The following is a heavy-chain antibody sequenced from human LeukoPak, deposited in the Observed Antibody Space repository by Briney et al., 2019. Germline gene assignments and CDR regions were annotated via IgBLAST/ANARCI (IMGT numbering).Heavy chain of an antibody. Sequence: GGSLRLSCAASGFTFDDYGMSWVRQAPGKGLEWVSGINWNGGSTGYADSVKGRFTISRDNSKNTLYLQMNSLRAEDTAVYYCAKDPNFYYCMDVWGKGTTVTI. CDR1: GFTFDDYG. CDR3: AKDPNFYYCMDV. J-gene: IGHJ6*03. V-gene: IGHV3-20*04. CDR2: INWNGGST.